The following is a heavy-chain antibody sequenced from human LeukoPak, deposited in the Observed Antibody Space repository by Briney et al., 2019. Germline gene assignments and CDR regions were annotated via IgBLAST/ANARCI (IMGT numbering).Heavy chain of an antibody. Sequence: PGGSLRLSCAASGFTFSWFWIYWVRHAPGKGLVWVSRINGEGSETMYADSVTGRFTISRDNAKNTLYLQMNSLRAEDTAVYYCARVRMGDDFNPFDYWGQGTLVTVSS. V-gene: IGHV3-74*03. D-gene: IGHD3-16*01. J-gene: IGHJ4*02. CDR1: GFTFSWFW. CDR2: INGEGSET. CDR3: ARVRMGDDFNPFDY.